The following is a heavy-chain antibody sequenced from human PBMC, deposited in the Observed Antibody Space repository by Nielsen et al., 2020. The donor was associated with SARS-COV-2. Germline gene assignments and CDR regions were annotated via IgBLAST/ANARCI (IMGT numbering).Heavy chain of an antibody. CDR1: GGSISSSNYY. CDR2: IYYSGST. Sequence: SETLSLTCTVSGGSISSSNYYWGWIRQPPGKGLEWIGSIYYSGSTYYNPSLKSRVTISVDTSKNQFSLKLSSVTAADTAVYYCARQGLTGTADQKSRGAFDICGQGTMVTVSS. D-gene: IGHD1-7*01. J-gene: IGHJ3*02. CDR3: ARQGLTGTADQKSRGAFDI. V-gene: IGHV4-39*01.